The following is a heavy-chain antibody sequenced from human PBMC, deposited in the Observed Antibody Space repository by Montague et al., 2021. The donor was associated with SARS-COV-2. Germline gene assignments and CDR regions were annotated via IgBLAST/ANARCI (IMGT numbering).Heavy chain of an antibody. J-gene: IGHJ3*02. CDR2: IYSGGDT. V-gene: IGHV3-53*01. D-gene: IGHD1-26*01. CDR3: ARGGVGATWAFDI. Sequence: SLRLSCAASGFTVNSNYMSWVRQAPGKGLEWVALIYSGGDTTYAFSVRDRFTISRDNSKNTLYLQMNSLRVEDTAVFYCARGGVGATWAFDIWGQGTMVTVSS. CDR1: GFTVNSNY.